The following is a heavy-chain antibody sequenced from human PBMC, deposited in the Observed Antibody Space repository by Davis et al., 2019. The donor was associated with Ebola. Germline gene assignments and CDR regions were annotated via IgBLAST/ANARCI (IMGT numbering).Heavy chain of an antibody. Sequence: GESLKISCAASGFTFSSYSMNWVRQAPGKGLEWVSSISSSSSYIYYADSVKGRFTISRDNAKNSLYLQMNSLRAEETAVYYCARWVISVLYAGWFDPWGQGTLVTVSS. CDR3: ARWVISVLYAGWFDP. D-gene: IGHD2-8*01. V-gene: IGHV3-21*01. CDR1: GFTFSSYS. J-gene: IGHJ5*02. CDR2: ISSSSSYI.